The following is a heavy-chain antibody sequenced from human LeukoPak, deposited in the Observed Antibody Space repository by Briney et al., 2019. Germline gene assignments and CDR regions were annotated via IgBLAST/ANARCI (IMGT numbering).Heavy chain of an antibody. Sequence: GGSLRLSCAASGLTFSSYGMNWVRQAREKGLEWVSAISGSGGSTYYADSVKGRFTISRDNSKNTLYLQMNSLRAEDTAVYYCAKGQPPSRYFDWLLSTSFDYWGQGTLVTVSS. J-gene: IGHJ4*02. CDR1: GLTFSSYG. D-gene: IGHD3-9*01. CDR2: ISGSGGST. V-gene: IGHV3-23*01. CDR3: AKGQPPSRYFDWLLSTSFDY.